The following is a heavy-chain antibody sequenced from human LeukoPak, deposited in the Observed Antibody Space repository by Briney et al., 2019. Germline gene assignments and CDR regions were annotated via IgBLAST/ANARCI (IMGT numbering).Heavy chain of an antibody. CDR3: ARAIEGRLDTAMVYFDY. V-gene: IGHV4-59*12. J-gene: IGHJ4*02. CDR1: GGSISSYY. Sequence: SETLSLTCTVSGGSISSYYWSWIRQPPGKGLEWIGYIYYSGSTNYNPSLKSRVTISVDTSKNQFSLKLSSVTAADTAVYYCARAIEGRLDTAMVYFDYWGQGTLVTVSS. CDR2: IYYSGST. D-gene: IGHD5-18*01.